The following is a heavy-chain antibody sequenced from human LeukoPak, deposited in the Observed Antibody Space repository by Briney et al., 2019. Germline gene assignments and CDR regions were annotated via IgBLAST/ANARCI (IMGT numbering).Heavy chain of an antibody. CDR2: INSDGSNT. Sequence: PGGSLRLSCAASGFTFSSYWMHWVRQVPGKGLVWVSRINSDGSNTRYADSVKGRFTISRDNAKNTLYLQMNSLRAEDTAVYYRAREYSTSWGPDYWGQGTLVTVSS. CDR3: AREYSTSWGPDY. D-gene: IGHD6-13*01. V-gene: IGHV3-74*01. J-gene: IGHJ4*02. CDR1: GFTFSSYW.